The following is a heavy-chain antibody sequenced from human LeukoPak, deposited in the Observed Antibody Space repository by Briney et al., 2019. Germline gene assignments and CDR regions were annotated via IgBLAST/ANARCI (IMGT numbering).Heavy chain of an antibody. CDR2: ISAYNGNT. CDR3: ARDNTKYSSGWYGLVESGYFDY. J-gene: IGHJ4*02. Sequence: GASVKVSCKASGYTFTSYGISWVRQAPGQGLEWMGWISAYNGNTNYAQKLQGRVTMTTDTSTGTAYMELRSLRSDDTAVYYCARDNTKYSSGWYGLVESGYFDYWGQGTLVTVSS. D-gene: IGHD6-19*01. V-gene: IGHV1-18*01. CDR1: GYTFTSYG.